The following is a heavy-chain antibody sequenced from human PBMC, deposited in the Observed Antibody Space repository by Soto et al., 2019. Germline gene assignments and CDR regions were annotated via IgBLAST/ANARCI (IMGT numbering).Heavy chain of an antibody. D-gene: IGHD3-10*01. CDR3: ATYYFGSGSYYRFDT. Sequence: SVKVSCKASGGTFSTHAIIWVRQAPGHGLEWMGGIIPISGTTYYTQKFQGRVTITADEPTSTAYMELLSLTSDDTAVYFCATYYFGSGSYYRFDTWGQGTLVTVSS. J-gene: IGHJ4*02. V-gene: IGHV1-69*13. CDR2: IIPISGTT. CDR1: GGTFSTHA.